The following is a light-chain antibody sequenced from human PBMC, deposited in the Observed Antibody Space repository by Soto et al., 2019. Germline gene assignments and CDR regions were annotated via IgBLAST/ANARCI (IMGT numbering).Light chain of an antibody. Sequence: EILMTQSPGTLSVYTGEGAILSCRASQSVDNNLAWYQQKPSQAPRLLIYGASTRATGIPDRFSGSGSGTEFTLTISSLKSEDVAVYYCQQYDTWPLTFSGGTKVEIK. CDR2: GAS. CDR1: QSVDNN. J-gene: IGKJ4*01. V-gene: IGKV3D-15*01. CDR3: QQYDTWPLT.